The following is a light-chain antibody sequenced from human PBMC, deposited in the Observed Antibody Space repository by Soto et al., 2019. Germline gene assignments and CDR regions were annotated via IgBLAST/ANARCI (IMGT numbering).Light chain of an antibody. CDR2: GNS. CDR1: RSNIGAGYD. CDR3: QSYDSSLSGYVV. Sequence: QSVLTQPPSVSGAPGQRVTISCTGRRSNIGAGYDVHWYQQLPGTAPKLLIYGNSNRPSGVPDRFSGSKSGTSASLAITGLQAEDEADYYCQSYDSSLSGYVVFGGGTKLIVL. J-gene: IGLJ2*01. V-gene: IGLV1-40*01.